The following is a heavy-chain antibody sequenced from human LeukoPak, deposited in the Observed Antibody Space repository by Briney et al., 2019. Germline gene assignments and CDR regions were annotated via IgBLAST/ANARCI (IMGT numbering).Heavy chain of an antibody. D-gene: IGHD2-8*01. CDR2: IYHSGST. Sequence: SETLSLTCTVSGGSISSGGYYWSWIRQPPGKGLEWIGYIYHSGSTYYNPSLKSRVTISVDRSKNQFSLKLSSVTAADTAVYYCARTNRSAYYMDVWGKGTTVTVSS. CDR3: ARTNRSAYYMDV. CDR1: GGSISSGGYY. V-gene: IGHV4-30-2*01. J-gene: IGHJ6*03.